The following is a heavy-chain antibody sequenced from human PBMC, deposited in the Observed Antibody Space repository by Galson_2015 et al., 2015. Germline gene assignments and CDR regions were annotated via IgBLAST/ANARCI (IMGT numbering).Heavy chain of an antibody. D-gene: IGHD4-17*01. V-gene: IGHV3-23*01. J-gene: IGHJ4*02. CDR1: GFTFINYA. Sequence: SLRLSCAASGFTFINYAMNWVRQAPGKGLECVSLISGSGGSMYYADSVKGRFTISRDNSKNTLYLQMNSLRADDTAVYYCAKSFTVTTGYFDYWGQGTLVTVSS. CDR2: ISGSGGSM. CDR3: AKSFTVTTGYFDY.